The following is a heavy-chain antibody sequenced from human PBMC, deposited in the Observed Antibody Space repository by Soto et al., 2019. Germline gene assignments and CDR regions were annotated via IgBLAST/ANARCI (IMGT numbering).Heavy chain of an antibody. CDR1: GFTFSSYA. D-gene: IGHD3-3*01. J-gene: IGHJ4*02. V-gene: IGHV3-23*01. CDR2: ISGSGGST. Sequence: PGGSLRLSCAASGFTFSSYAMSWVRQAPGKGLEWVSAISGSGGSTYYADSVKGRFTISRDNSKNTLYLQMNSLRAEDTAVYYCAKFGFWSGYRLYSDYWGQGTLVTVT. CDR3: AKFGFWSGYRLYSDY.